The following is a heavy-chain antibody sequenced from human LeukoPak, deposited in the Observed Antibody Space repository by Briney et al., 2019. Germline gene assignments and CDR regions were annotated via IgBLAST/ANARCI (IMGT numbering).Heavy chain of an antibody. Sequence: SETLSLTCTVSGGSISSSSYYWGWIRQPPGKGLEWIGSIYYSGSTYYNPSLKSRVTISVDTSKNQFSLKLSSVTAADTAVYYCARTIFGVVIIGFWGQGTLVTVPS. J-gene: IGHJ4*02. D-gene: IGHD3-3*01. CDR3: ARTIFGVVIIGF. V-gene: IGHV4-39*01. CDR1: GGSISSSSYY. CDR2: IYYSGST.